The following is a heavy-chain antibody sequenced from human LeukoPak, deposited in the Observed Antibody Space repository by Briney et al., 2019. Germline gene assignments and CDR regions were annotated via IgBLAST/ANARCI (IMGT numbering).Heavy chain of an antibody. CDR1: GYTFTSYG. CDR3: ARDPIRGYSYGYDS. J-gene: IGHJ5*02. D-gene: IGHD5-18*01. CDR2: ISAYNGNT. V-gene: IGHV1-18*01. Sequence: ASVTVSCKASGYTFTSYGISWVRQAPGQGLEWMGWISAYNGNTNYAQKLQGRVTMTTDTSTGTAYMELRSLRSDDTAVYYCARDPIRGYSYGYDSWGQGTLVTVSS.